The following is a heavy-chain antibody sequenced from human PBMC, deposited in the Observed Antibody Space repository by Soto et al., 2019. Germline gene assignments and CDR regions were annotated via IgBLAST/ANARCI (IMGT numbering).Heavy chain of an antibody. J-gene: IGHJ6*02. CDR2: IYYSGST. Sequence: SETLSLTCTVSGGSISSSSYYWGWIRQPPGKGLEWIGSIYYSGSTYYNPSLKIRVTISVDTSKNQFSLKLSSVTAADTAVYYCAAAGYSSSWYYYYGMDVWGQGTTVTVSS. CDR3: AAAGYSSSWYYYYGMDV. D-gene: IGHD6-13*01. CDR1: GGSISSSSYY. V-gene: IGHV4-39*01.